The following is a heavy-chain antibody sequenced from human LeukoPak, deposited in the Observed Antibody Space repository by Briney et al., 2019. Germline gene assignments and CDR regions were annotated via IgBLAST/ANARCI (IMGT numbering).Heavy chain of an antibody. J-gene: IGHJ3*02. D-gene: IGHD3-3*01. Sequence: SETLSLTCTVSGGSISSYYWSWIRQPPGKGLERIGYIYYSGSTNYNPSLKSRVTISVDTSKNQFSLKLSSVTAADTAVYYCAIMTYYDFWSGYSGGGAFDIWGQGTMVTVSS. CDR1: GGSISSYY. CDR3: AIMTYYDFWSGYSGGGAFDI. V-gene: IGHV4-59*01. CDR2: IYYSGST.